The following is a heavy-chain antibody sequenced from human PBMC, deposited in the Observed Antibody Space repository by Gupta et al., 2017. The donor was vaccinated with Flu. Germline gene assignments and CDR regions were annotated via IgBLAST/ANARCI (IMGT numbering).Heavy chain of an antibody. CDR3: AREEAVAGTEGLDY. D-gene: IGHD6-19*01. CDR2: ISSSSSYI. J-gene: IGHJ4*02. CDR1: GFTFSSYS. V-gene: IGHV3-21*01. Sequence: EVQLVESGGGLVKPGGSLRLSCAASGFTFSSYSMNWVRQAPGKGLEWVSSISSSSSYIYYADSVKGRFTISRDNAKNSLYLQMNSLRAEDTAVYYCAREEAVAGTEGLDYWGQGTLVTVSS.